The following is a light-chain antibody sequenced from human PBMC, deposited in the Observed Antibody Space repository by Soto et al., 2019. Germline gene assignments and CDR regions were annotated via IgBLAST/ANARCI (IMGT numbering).Light chain of an antibody. Sequence: ETVMTQTPATLSLSPGERATLSCRASQSISDNFAWYQQKPGQAPRLIIYTASIRATGIPDRFSGSGSGTEFTLTISSLQSEDSAIYYCQQYNDWPPWTFGQGTKVEIK. J-gene: IGKJ1*01. V-gene: IGKV3-15*01. CDR1: QSISDN. CDR2: TAS. CDR3: QQYNDWPPWT.